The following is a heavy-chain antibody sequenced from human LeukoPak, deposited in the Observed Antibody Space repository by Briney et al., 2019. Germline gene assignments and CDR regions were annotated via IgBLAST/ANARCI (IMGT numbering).Heavy chain of an antibody. CDR3: ARAGGYCGSTSCYSGYYYYFMDV. Sequence: ASVKVSRKASGYTFTDYYLHWVRQAPGQGLEWMGWINPKSGVTDSKMKFQGRVTLTRDTSITTAYMELISLTSDDAAVYYCARAGGYCGSTSCYSGYYYYFMDVWGKGATVTVSS. V-gene: IGHV1-2*02. J-gene: IGHJ6*03. CDR1: GYTFTDYY. CDR2: INPKSGVT. D-gene: IGHD2-2*01.